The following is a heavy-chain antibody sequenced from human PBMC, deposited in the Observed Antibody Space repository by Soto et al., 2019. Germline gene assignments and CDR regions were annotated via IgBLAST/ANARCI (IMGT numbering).Heavy chain of an antibody. CDR2: ISYSGSA. Sequence: QVQLQESGPGLVKPSETLSLTCTVSGGSISNYYCSWIRQPPGKGLEWIGYISYSGSANYNPSLMSRVTISVDTSKYPFPLKLSSVTAADAAVYYCARDGAATLADFWGQGTLVTVSS. D-gene: IGHD2-15*01. CDR1: GGSISNYY. J-gene: IGHJ4*02. V-gene: IGHV4-59*01. CDR3: ARDGAATLADF.